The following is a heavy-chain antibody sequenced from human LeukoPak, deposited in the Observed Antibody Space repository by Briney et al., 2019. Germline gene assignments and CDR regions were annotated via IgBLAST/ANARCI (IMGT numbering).Heavy chain of an antibody. CDR1: GYTFTSYA. Sequence: ASVKVSCKASGYTFTSYAMHWVRQAPGQRLEWMGWINAGNGNTKYSQKFQGRVTITRDTSASTAYMELSSLRSEDTAVYYCARYRYYYGSGSYYWFDPWGQGTLVTVSS. V-gene: IGHV1-3*01. CDR3: ARYRYYYGSGSYYWFDP. CDR2: INAGNGNT. D-gene: IGHD3-10*01. J-gene: IGHJ5*02.